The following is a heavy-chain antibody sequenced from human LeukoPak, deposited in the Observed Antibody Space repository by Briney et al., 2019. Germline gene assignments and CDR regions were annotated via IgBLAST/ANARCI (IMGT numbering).Heavy chain of an antibody. V-gene: IGHV4-34*01. CDR2: INHSGST. Sequence: PSETLSLTCAVYGGSFSGYYWSWIRQPPGKGLEWIGEINHSGSTNYNPYIMSRGTISVDASKNQYSLMLSSVAAEDTAVYYCARGRPAAAGIRHFDYWGQGTLVTVSS. CDR3: ARGRPAAAGIRHFDY. CDR1: GGSFSGYY. D-gene: IGHD6-13*01. J-gene: IGHJ4*02.